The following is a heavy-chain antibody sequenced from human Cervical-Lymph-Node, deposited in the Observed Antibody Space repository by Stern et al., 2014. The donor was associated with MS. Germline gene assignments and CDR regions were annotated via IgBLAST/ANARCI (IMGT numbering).Heavy chain of an antibody. Sequence: VQLVESGAEVKKPGSSVKVSCKASGGTFSSYAISWVRQAPGQGLEWMGGIIPIFGTANYAQKFQGRVTITAEESTSTAYMELSSLRSEDTAVYYCARDHCTNGVCLGFDYWGQGTLVTVSS. CDR3: ARDHCTNGVCLGFDY. CDR1: GGTFSSYA. V-gene: IGHV1-69*01. CDR2: IIPIFGTA. J-gene: IGHJ4*02. D-gene: IGHD2-8*01.